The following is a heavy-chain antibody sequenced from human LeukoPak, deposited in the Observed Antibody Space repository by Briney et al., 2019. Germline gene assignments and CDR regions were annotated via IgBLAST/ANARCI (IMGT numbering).Heavy chain of an antibody. Sequence: SETLSLTCTVSGYSISSDYYWGWIRQPPGKGLEWIGSFYHSRSTYYNPSLKSRVTISVDTSKNQFSLKLSSVTAADTAVYYCARDRFGRSWFDPWGQGTLVTVSS. J-gene: IGHJ5*02. CDR2: FYHSRST. CDR1: GYSISSDYY. CDR3: ARDRFGRSWFDP. D-gene: IGHD2-15*01. V-gene: IGHV4-38-2*02.